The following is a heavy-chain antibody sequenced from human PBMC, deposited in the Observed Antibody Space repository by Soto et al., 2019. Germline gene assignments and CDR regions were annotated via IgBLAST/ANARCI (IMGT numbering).Heavy chain of an antibody. CDR1: GFTFRNYW. CDR2: IKHDGSEK. J-gene: IGHJ4*02. V-gene: IGHV3-7*03. CDR3: ARDYDNGAYASYADF. Sequence: GGSLRRSCAASGFTFRNYWMSWVRQAPGKGLEWVADIKHDGSEKYYVGSVKGRFTISRDNAKNSLYLQMNSLRAEDTAVYYCARDYDNGAYASYADFWGQGTLVTVSS. D-gene: IGHD3-22*01.